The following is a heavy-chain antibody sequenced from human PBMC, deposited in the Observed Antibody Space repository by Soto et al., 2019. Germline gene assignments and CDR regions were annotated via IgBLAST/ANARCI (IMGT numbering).Heavy chain of an antibody. D-gene: IGHD4-4*01. Sequence: SETLSLTCSVSGASIRTYYWTWIRQPPGRELEWIAYLYHSGTTNYNPSVRSRVTISVDTSKNQFSLKLSSVTAADTAVYYCARVKRGGYSNFLDYWGQGTLVTVSS. V-gene: IGHV4-59*12. CDR1: GASIRTYY. J-gene: IGHJ4*02. CDR2: LYHSGTT. CDR3: ARVKRGGYSNFLDY.